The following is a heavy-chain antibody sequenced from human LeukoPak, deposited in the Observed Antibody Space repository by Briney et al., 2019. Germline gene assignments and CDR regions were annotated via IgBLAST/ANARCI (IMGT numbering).Heavy chain of an antibody. V-gene: IGHV3-48*04. J-gene: IGHJ4*02. CDR3: ARDLSHTQGFKYYFDY. CDR1: GFTFSSYS. Sequence: QSGGSLRLSCAASGFTFSSYSMNWVRQAPGKGVEWVSYISSSSSTIYYADSVKGRFTSSRDNAKNSLYLQMNSLRAEDTAVYYCARDLSHTQGFKYYFDYWGQGTLVTVSS. CDR2: ISSSSSTI.